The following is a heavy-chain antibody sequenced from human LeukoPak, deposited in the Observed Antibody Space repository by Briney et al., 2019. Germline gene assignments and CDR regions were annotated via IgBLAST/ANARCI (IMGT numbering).Heavy chain of an antibody. V-gene: IGHV4-34*01. Sequence: SETLSLTCAVYGGSFSGYYWSWIRQPPGKGLEWIGEINHSGSTNYNPSLKSRVTISVDTSKNQFSLKLSSVTAADTAVYYCARTIRYFDYWGQGTLVTVSS. CDR3: ARTIRYFDY. D-gene: IGHD3-9*01. CDR2: INHSGST. J-gene: IGHJ4*02. CDR1: GGSFSGYY.